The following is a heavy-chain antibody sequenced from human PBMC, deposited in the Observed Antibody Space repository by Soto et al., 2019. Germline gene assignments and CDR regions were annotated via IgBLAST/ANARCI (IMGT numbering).Heavy chain of an antibody. V-gene: IGHV1-46*01. CDR2: INPSGGST. D-gene: IGHD3-22*01. Sequence: ASVKVSCKASGYTFTSYYIHRVRQAPGQGLEWMGIINPSGGSTSYAQKFQGRVTMTRDTSTSTVYMELSSLRSEDTAVYYCARGAPVIYPFNYWGQGTQVTVSS. J-gene: IGHJ4*02. CDR1: GYTFTSYY. CDR3: ARGAPVIYPFNY.